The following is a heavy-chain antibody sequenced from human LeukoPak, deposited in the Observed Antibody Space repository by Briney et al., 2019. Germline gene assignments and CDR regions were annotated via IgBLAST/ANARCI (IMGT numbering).Heavy chain of an antibody. J-gene: IGHJ3*01. Sequence: SETRSPTSLLDTPSMRTICSGCVRQPPGKGLEWIGYIYYSGNTSYNPSLKTRLPISVDTSKNQFSLKVNSVTAADTAVYYCARTKPLDPFDFWGQGTLVTVSS. CDR2: IYYSGNT. V-gene: IGHV4-59*01. CDR1: TPSMRTIC. CDR3: ARTKPLDPFDF.